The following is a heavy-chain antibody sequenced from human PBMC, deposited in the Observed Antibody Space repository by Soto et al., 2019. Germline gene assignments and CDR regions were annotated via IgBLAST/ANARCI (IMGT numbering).Heavy chain of an antibody. D-gene: IGHD3-3*01. CDR1: GYTFTSYG. CDR3: ARDLHVAYYDFWSGHKDFQN. Sequence: ASVKVSCKASGYTFTSYGISWVRQAPGQGLEWMGWISAYNGNTNYAQKLQGRVTMTTDTSTSTAYMELRSLRSDDTAVYYCARDLHVAYYDFWSGHKDFQNWGQGTLVTVSS. CDR2: ISAYNGNT. J-gene: IGHJ1*01. V-gene: IGHV1-18*01.